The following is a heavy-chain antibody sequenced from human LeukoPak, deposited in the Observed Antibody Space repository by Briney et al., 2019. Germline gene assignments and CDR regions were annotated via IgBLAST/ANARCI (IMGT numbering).Heavy chain of an antibody. J-gene: IGHJ4*02. D-gene: IGHD6-19*01. CDR1: GFAFSSQD. CDR2: ISDSGDRT. CDR3: AKDARRSSGWYFFDH. V-gene: IGHV3-23*01. Sequence: PGGSLRLSCAASGFAFSSQDMGWVRQAPGKGLEWVSDISDSGDRTYYVDSVKGRFTISRDNSKNTLYLQMNSLRAGDTAVYYCAKDARRSSGWYFFDHWGQGTLVTVSS.